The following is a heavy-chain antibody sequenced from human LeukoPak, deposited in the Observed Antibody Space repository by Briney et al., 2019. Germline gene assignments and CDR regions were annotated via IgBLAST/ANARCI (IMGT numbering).Heavy chain of an antibody. CDR3: ARVAPMVRGAYDY. CDR2: IIPIFGTA. CDR1: GGTFSSYA. J-gene: IGHJ4*02. D-gene: IGHD3-10*01. Sequence: ASVKVSCKASGGTFSSYAISWVRQAPGQGLEWMGGIIPIFGTANYAQKFQGRVTMTTDTSTSTAYMELRSLRSDDTAVYYCARVAPMVRGAYDYWGQGTLVTVSS. V-gene: IGHV1-69*05.